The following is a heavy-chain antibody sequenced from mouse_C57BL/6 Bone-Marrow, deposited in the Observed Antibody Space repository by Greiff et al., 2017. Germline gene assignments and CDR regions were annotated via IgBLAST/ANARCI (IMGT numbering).Heavy chain of an antibody. CDR3: ARSFFITTFYFDY. Sequence: EVMLVESGGGLVKPGGSLKLSCAASGFTFSDYGMHWVRQAPEKGLEWVAYISSGSSTIYYADTVKGRFTISRDNAKHTLFLQMTSLRSEDTAMYYCARSFFITTFYFDYWGQGTTLTVSS. V-gene: IGHV5-17*01. D-gene: IGHD1-1*01. CDR1: GFTFSDYG. J-gene: IGHJ2*01. CDR2: ISSGSSTI.